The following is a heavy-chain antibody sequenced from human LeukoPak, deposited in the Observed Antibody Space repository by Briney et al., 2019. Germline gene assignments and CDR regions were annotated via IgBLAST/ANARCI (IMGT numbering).Heavy chain of an antibody. D-gene: IGHD2-2*03. CDR2: INHSGST. V-gene: IGHV4-34*01. Sequence: SETLSLTCAVYGGSFSGYYWSWIRQPPGKVLEWIGEINHSGSTNYNPSLKSRVTISVDTSKNQFSLKLSSVTAADTAVYYCARLHFGYCSSTSCGYWGQGTLVTVSS. CDR3: ARLHFGYCSSTSCGY. CDR1: GGSFSGYY. J-gene: IGHJ4*02.